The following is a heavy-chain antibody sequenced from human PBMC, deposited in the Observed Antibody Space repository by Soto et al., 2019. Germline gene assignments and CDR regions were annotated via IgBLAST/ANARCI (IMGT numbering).Heavy chain of an antibody. CDR3: AKVGQGGAVAATPILRFDY. D-gene: IGHD6-19*01. J-gene: IGHJ4*02. CDR1: GFTFSSYA. V-gene: IGHV3-23*01. CDR2: ISGSGGST. Sequence: PGGSLRLSCAASGFTFSSYAMSWVRQAPGKGLEWVSAISGSGGSTYYADSVKGRFTTSRDNSKNTLYLQMNSLRAEDTAVYYCAKVGQGGAVAATPILRFDYWGQGTLVTVSS.